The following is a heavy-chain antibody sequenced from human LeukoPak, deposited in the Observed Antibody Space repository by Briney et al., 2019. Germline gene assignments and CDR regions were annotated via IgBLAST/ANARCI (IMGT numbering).Heavy chain of an antibody. Sequence: GGSLRLSCAASGFTFSSYAMHWVRQAPGKGLEWVAVISYDGSNKYYADSVKGRFTISRDNSKNTLYLQMNSLRAENTAVYYCARRNWGSGGGFDIWGQGTMVTVSS. V-gene: IGHV3-30-3*01. J-gene: IGHJ3*02. CDR2: ISYDGSNK. CDR3: ARRNWGSGGGFDI. CDR1: GFTFSSYA. D-gene: IGHD7-27*01.